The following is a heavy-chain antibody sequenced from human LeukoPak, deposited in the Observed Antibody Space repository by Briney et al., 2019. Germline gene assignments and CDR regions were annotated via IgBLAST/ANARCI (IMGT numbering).Heavy chain of an antibody. CDR1: GGPFSHYY. D-gene: IGHD3-22*01. V-gene: IGHV4-34*01. CDR3: ARPYYYDSRIDP. Sequence: PSETLSLTCAVYGGPFSHYYWTWIRQPPGKGLEWIGEINESGSTNYDPSLKSRVTMSADTSKNQLSLKLSSVTAADTAVYYCARPYYYDSRIDPWGQGILVTVSS. CDR2: INESGST. J-gene: IGHJ5*02.